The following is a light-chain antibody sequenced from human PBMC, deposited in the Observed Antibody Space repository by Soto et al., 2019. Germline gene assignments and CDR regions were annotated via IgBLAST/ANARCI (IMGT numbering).Light chain of an antibody. V-gene: IGKV1-5*01. CDR3: QHYGGMWT. CDR1: QSITNR. CDR2: DAS. Sequence: DIQMTQSPSTLSAYVGDRVTITCRASQSITNRVAWYQQKPGKAPKVLIYDASNLESGFPSRFSGRGCGTEFILTISSLQPDDFAMYWCQHYGGMWTFGQGTRVEMK. J-gene: IGKJ1*01.